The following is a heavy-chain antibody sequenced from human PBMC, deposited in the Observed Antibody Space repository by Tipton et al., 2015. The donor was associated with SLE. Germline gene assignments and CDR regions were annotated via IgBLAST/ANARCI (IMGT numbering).Heavy chain of an antibody. J-gene: IGHJ4*02. V-gene: IGHV4-61*02. CDR1: GGSVSSGNHY. D-gene: IGHD3-3*01. CDR3: ARQGLGVVVPFEY. Sequence: TLSLTCTVSGGSVSSGNHYWNWIRQPAGKGLEWIGRVYTSGYTNYNPSLKSRVAMSVDTSKNQFSLTLTSVTAADTAVYYCARQGLGVVVPFEYWGQGNLVTVSS. CDR2: VYTSGYT.